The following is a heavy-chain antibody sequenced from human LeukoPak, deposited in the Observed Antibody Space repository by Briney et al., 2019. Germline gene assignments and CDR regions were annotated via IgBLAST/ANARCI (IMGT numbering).Heavy chain of an antibody. CDR3: ARDLGHQLLFNWFDP. CDR1: GFTFSSYS. Sequence: PGGSLRLSCAASGFTFSSYSMNWVRQAPGKGLEWVSSISSSSSYIYYADSVKGRFTISRDNAKNSLYLQMNSLRAEDTAVYYCARDLGHQLLFNWFDPWGQGTLVTVSS. CDR2: ISSSSSYI. D-gene: IGHD2-2*01. J-gene: IGHJ5*02. V-gene: IGHV3-21*01.